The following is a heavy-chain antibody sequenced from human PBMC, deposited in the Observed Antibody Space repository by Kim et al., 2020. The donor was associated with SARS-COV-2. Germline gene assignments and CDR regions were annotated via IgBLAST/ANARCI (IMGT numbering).Heavy chain of an antibody. CDR3: AKDFLTVAGTNYYYGMDV. Sequence: GGSLRLSCAASGFTFSSYAMSWVRQAPGKGLEWVSAISGSCGSTYYADSVKGRFTISRDNSKNTLYLQMNSLRAEDTAVYYCAKDFLTVAGTNYYYGMDVWGQGTTVTVSS. J-gene: IGHJ6*02. V-gene: IGHV3-23*01. CDR1: GFTFSSYA. CDR2: ISGSCGST. D-gene: IGHD6-19*01.